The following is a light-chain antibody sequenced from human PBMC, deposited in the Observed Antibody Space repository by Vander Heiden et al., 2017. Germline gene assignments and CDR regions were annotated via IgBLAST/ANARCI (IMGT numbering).Light chain of an antibody. V-gene: IGLV7-43*01. CDR3: RLYNGNAQMV. J-gene: IGLJ3*02. Sequence: SLTVSPAGTVTPTRASCTGSSTSGYYPNWFQQKPGQAPGKMIYNTNKRHSWSPARLSGSLLEVKAALTRSRLQSEDEAEYYCRLYNGNAQMVFGGGTKLTVL. CDR2: NTN. CDR1: TGSSTSGYY.